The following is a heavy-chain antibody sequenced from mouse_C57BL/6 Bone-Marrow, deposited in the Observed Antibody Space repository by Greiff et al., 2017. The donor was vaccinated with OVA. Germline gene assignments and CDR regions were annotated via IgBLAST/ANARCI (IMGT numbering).Heavy chain of an antibody. V-gene: IGHV7-3*01. J-gene: IGHJ2*01. CDR1: GFTFTDYY. Sequence: EVKLMESGGGLVQPGGSLSLSCAASGFTFTDYYMSWVRQPPGKALEWLGFIRNKANGYTTEYSASVKGRFTISRDNSQSILYLQMNALRAEDSATYYCARYRLDYFDYWGQGTTLTVFS. CDR2: IRNKANGYTT. D-gene: IGHD2-4*01. CDR3: ARYRLDYFDY.